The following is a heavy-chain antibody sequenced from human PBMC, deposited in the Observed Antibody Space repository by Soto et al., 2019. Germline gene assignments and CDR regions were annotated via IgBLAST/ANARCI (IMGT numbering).Heavy chain of an antibody. CDR1: GFTVSSNY. CDR2: IYSGGST. J-gene: IGHJ4*02. D-gene: IGHD3-3*01. CDR3: ASGGLRFLEWLLPFDY. V-gene: IGHV3-53*05. Sequence: GGSLRLSCAASGFTVSSNYMSWVRQAPGKGLEWVSVIYSGGSTYYADSVKGRFTISRDNSKNTLYLQMNSLRAEDTAVYYCASGGLRFLEWLLPFDYWGQGTLVTVSS.